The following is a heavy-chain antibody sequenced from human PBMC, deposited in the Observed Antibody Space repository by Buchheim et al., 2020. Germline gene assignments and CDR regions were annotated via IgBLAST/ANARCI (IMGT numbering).Heavy chain of an antibody. CDR2: IIPILGIA. CDR3: ASLYCSSTSCYTYGMDV. Sequence: QVQLVQSGAEVKKPGSSVKVSCKASGGTFSSYTISWVRQAPGQGLEWMGRIIPILGIANYAQKFQGRVTITADKSTSTAYMELSSLRSEDTAVYYCASLYCSSTSCYTYGMDVWGQGTT. D-gene: IGHD2-2*02. J-gene: IGHJ6*02. V-gene: IGHV1-69*02. CDR1: GGTFSSYT.